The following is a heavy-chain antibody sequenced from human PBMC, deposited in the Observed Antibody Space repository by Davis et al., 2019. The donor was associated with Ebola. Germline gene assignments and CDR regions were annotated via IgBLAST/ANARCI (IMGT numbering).Heavy chain of an antibody. V-gene: IGHV1-18*01. D-gene: IGHD2-2*01. CDR2: ISAYNGNT. J-gene: IGHJ3*02. Sequence: ASVKVSCKASGYTFTSYGISWVRQAPGQGLEWMGWISAYNGNTNYAQKLQGRVTMTTDTSTSTAYMELSSLRSEDTAVYYCAADIVPAALDAFDIWGQGTMVTVSS. CDR1: GYTFTSYG. CDR3: AADIVPAALDAFDI.